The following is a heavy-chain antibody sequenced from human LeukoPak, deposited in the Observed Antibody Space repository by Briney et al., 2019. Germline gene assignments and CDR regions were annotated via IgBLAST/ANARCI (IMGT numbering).Heavy chain of an antibody. CDR1: GGTFSKYA. J-gene: IGHJ4*02. V-gene: IGHV1-69*13. CDR3: ARDRPYTGGWRGFDY. CDR2: IIPMFGIA. Sequence: SVTVSFMASGGTFSKYAISWVRQAPGQGLEWMGGIIPMFGIANYAQKFQGRVTITADESTSTAYMELSSLRSEDTAVYYCARDRPYTGGWRGFDYWGQGTLVTVSS. D-gene: IGHD6-19*01.